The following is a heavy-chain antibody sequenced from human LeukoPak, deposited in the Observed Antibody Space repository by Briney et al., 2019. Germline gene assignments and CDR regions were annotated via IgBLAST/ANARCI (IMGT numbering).Heavy chain of an antibody. CDR3: AKASSVVVVVAAT. J-gene: IGHJ3*01. D-gene: IGHD2-15*01. V-gene: IGHV3-23*01. Sequence: GGSLRLSCAASGFTFSSYAVSWVRQAPGKGLEWVSAISGSGGSTYYADSVKGRFTVSRDNSKNTLYLQMNSLRAEDTAVYYCAKASSVVVVVAATWGQGTMVTVSS. CDR2: ISGSGGST. CDR1: GFTFSSYA.